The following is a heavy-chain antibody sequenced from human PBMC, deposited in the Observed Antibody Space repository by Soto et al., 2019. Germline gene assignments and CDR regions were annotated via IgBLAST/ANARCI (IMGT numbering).Heavy chain of an antibody. V-gene: IGHV3-23*01. J-gene: IGHJ5*02. CDR3: VQPRSTSRSEFDP. CDR2: ISDSGDRT. Sequence: EVQLLESGGGLVLPGGSLRLSCAASGFTFSSYPMNWVRQAPGKGLEWVSGISDSGDRTNHADSVKGRFPISRDNSKNILYLQRNSLRAEDTAVYYCVQPRSTSRSEFDPWGQGTLVTVSS. D-gene: IGHD6-6*01. CDR1: GFTFSSYP.